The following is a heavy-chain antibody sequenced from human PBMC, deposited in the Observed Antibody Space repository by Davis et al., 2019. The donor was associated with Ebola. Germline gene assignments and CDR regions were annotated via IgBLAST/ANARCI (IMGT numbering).Heavy chain of an antibody. CDR3: ARGAQAATRHYYYYGMDV. D-gene: IGHD5-12*01. V-gene: IGHV1-46*01. J-gene: IGHJ6*02. Sequence: AASVKVSCKASGYTFTSYYMHWVRQAPGQGLEWMGIINPSGGGTSYAQKFQGRVTMTRDTSTSTVYMELSSLRSEDTAVYYCARGAQAATRHYYYYGMDVWGQGTTVTVSS. CDR2: INPSGGGT. CDR1: GYTFTSYY.